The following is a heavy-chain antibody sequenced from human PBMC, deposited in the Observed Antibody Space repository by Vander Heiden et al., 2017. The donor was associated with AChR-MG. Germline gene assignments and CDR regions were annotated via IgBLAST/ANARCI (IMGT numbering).Heavy chain of an antibody. J-gene: IGHJ3*02. Sequence: QVQLVQSGAEVKKPGAPVKVFCKASGYTLTSYAMDWVRQSPGQRLEWMGWINAGNGNTKYSQKFQGRVTITRDTSASTAYMELSSLRSEDTAVYYCARVGGTANQAFDIWGQGTMVTVSS. V-gene: IGHV1-3*01. D-gene: IGHD3-16*01. CDR3: ARVGGTANQAFDI. CDR1: GYTLTSYA. CDR2: INAGNGNT.